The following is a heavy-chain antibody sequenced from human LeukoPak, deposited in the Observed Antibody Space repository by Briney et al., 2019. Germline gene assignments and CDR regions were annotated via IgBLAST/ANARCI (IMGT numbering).Heavy chain of an antibody. CDR1: GGSFSGYY. CDR2: IYNSGSS. CDR3: ARDFRTSFYYYMDV. D-gene: IGHD2-2*01. J-gene: IGHJ6*03. V-gene: IGHV4-59*01. Sequence: PSETLSLTCAVYGGSFSGYYWIWIRQPPGKGLEWIGYIYNSGSSNYNPSLKSRVTMSVDTSKNQFSLKLSSVTAADTAVYYCARDFRTSFYYYMDVWGKGTTVTVSS.